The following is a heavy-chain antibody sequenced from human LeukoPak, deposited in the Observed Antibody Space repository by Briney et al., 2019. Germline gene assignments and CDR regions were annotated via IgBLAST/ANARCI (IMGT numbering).Heavy chain of an antibody. CDR2: ISSDGTKK. CDR1: GFTFSTYA. J-gene: IGHJ2*01. V-gene: IGHV3-30-3*01. Sequence: GGSLRLSCAGSGFTFSTYAMHWVRQAPREELEWVAVISSDGTKKYYADSVKGRFTISRDNSKDMLYLQMNSLRVDDTAVYYCARDPNSGYDMVWYLDLWGRGTLVTVYS. D-gene: IGHD5-12*01. CDR3: ARDPNSGYDMVWYLDL.